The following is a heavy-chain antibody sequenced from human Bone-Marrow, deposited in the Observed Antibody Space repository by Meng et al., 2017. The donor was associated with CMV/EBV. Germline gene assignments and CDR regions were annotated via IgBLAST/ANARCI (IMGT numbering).Heavy chain of an antibody. J-gene: IGHJ6*02. Sequence: LKISCAASGFTFDDYTMHWVRQAPGKGLEWVSLISWDGGSTYYADSVKGRFTISRDNSKNSLYLQMNSLRTEDTALYYCAKDIGCSSTSCYHGMDVWGQGTTVTVSS. CDR3: AKDIGCSSTSCYHGMDV. CDR1: GFTFDDYT. CDR2: ISWDGGST. V-gene: IGHV3-43*01. D-gene: IGHD2-2*01.